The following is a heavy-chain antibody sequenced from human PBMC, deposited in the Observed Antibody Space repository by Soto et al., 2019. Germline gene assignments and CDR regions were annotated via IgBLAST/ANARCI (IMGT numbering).Heavy chain of an antibody. CDR1: GYTFTSYG. D-gene: IGHD6-6*01. J-gene: IGHJ6*02. CDR3: ARADSSYILRYYYYGMDV. V-gene: IGHV1-18*04. Sequence: QVQLVQSGAEVKKPGASVKVSCKASGYTFTSYGISWVRQAPGQGLEWMGWISAYNGNTNYAQKLQGSVTMTTDTSTSTAYMELRSLRSDDTAVYYCARADSSYILRYYYYGMDVWGQGTTVTVSS. CDR2: ISAYNGNT.